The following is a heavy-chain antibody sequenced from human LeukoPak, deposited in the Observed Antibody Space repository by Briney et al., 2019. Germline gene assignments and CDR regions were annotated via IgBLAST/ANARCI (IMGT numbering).Heavy chain of an antibody. D-gene: IGHD5-18*01. Sequence: PGGSLRLSCAASGFTVSSNYMSWVRQAPGKGLEWVSVIYSGDSTYYADSVKGRFTISRDNSKNTLYLQMNSLRAEDTAVYYCASQPLDTAMVYYYMDVWGKGTTVTVSS. CDR2: IYSGDST. J-gene: IGHJ6*03. V-gene: IGHV3-53*01. CDR3: ASQPLDTAMVYYYMDV. CDR1: GFTVSSNY.